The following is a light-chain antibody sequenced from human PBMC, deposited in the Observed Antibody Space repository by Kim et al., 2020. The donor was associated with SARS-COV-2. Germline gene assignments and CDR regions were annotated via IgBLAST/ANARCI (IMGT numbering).Light chain of an antibody. Sequence: SSELTQDPAVSVALGQTVRITCQGDSLRSYYASWYQQKPGQAPVLVIYGKNNRPSGIPDRFSGSSSGNTASLTITGAQAEEEADYYCNSRDSSGNHVVFGPGTQLTDL. CDR3: NSRDSSGNHVV. V-gene: IGLV3-19*01. J-gene: IGLJ2*01. CDR1: SLRSYY. CDR2: GKN.